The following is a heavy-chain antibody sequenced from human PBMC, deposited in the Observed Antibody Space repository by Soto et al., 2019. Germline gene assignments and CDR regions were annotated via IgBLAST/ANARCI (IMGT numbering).Heavy chain of an antibody. Sequence: QVQLVQSGAEVKKPGSSVKVSCKASGGTFSSYTISWVRQAPGQGLEWMGRIIPILGIANYAQKFQGRVTITADKSTSTAYMERSSLRSEDTAVYYCARDLGYCSSTRCSKFDPWGQGTLVTVSS. D-gene: IGHD2-2*01. CDR2: IIPILGIA. CDR1: GGTFSSYT. V-gene: IGHV1-69*08. CDR3: ARDLGYCSSTRCSKFDP. J-gene: IGHJ5*02.